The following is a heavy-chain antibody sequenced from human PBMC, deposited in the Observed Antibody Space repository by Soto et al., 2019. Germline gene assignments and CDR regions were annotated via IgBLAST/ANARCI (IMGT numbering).Heavy chain of an antibody. CDR2: ITGSGDNT. V-gene: IGHV3-23*01. D-gene: IGHD6-19*01. J-gene: IGHJ4*02. CDR1: GFTFSSYA. Sequence: EVQLLESGGNLVQSGGSLRLSCAASGFTFSSYAMSWVRQAPGKGLEWVSTITGSGDNTHYADSVKGRFTISRDTSKNTLYLPMNSLRAEDTALYYCAKGRSSVAANFGTYWGQGTLVTVSS. CDR3: AKGRSSVAANFGTY.